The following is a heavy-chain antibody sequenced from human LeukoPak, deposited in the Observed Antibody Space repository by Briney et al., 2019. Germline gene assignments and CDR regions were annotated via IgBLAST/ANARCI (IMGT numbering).Heavy chain of an antibody. CDR3: GRVRELVEGWFDP. J-gene: IGHJ5*02. Sequence: ASVKVSCKSSGYTFTAYYMHWVRQSPGQGLEWMGWINPHSGGTNYAQKFEGRVNMNRDTSISTAYMELRRLRSDDTAVYYCGRVRELVEGWFDPWGQGTLVTVSS. CDR1: GYTFTAYY. D-gene: IGHD3-10*01. V-gene: IGHV1-2*02. CDR2: INPHSGGT.